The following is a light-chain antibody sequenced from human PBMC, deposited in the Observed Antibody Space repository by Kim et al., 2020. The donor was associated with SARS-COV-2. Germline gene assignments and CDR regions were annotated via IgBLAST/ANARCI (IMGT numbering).Light chain of an antibody. CDR2: GIT. CDR3: QQYAGVPPT. CDR1: QSASSVH. J-gene: IGKJ1*01. V-gene: IGKV3-20*01. Sequence: EIVLTQSPGTLSLSPGDRATLSCRASQSASSVHLAWYQQKPGQAPRLIIFGITRRATDIPDRFSGSGAGTDFALTISGLEPEDSAIYYCQQYAGVPPTFGQGTKVDIK.